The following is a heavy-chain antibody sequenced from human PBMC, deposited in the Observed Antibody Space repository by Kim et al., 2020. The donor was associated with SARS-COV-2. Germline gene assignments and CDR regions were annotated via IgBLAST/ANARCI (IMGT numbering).Heavy chain of an antibody. CDR3: ARDIVGCSGGSCYFRMDV. CDR2: INPSGGST. CDR1: GYTLTDYY. V-gene: IGHV1-46*01. J-gene: IGHJ6*01. D-gene: IGHD2-15*01. Sequence: ASVKVSCKASGYTLTDYYMHWVRQAPGQGLEWMGIINPSGGSTSYAQKFQGRVTMTRDTSTSTVYMELSSLRSEDTAVYYCARDIVGCSGGSCYFRMDVWGQGTTVTVSS.